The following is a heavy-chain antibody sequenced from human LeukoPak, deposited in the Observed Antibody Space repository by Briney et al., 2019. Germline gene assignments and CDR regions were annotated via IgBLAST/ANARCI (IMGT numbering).Heavy chain of an antibody. V-gene: IGHV3-23*01. J-gene: IGHJ4*02. CDR3: VNPLLRAL. D-gene: IGHD4-17*01. Sequence: GGSLRLSCAASGFTFSSFGMSWVRQAPGKGLEWVSAITGSGRSTYYADSVKGRFTISRDNSKNTLYLQMNSLGAEDTAVYYCVNPLLRALGGQGTLVTVSS. CDR2: ITGSGRST. CDR1: GFTFSSFG.